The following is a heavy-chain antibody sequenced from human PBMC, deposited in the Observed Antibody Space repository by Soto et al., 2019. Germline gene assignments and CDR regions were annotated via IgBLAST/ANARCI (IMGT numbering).Heavy chain of an antibody. CDR1: GGSIRSGGYS. V-gene: IGHV4-30-2*01. CDR3: XXXXXXXXIDS. CDR2: IYHSGST. J-gene: IGHJ4*02. Sequence: QLQLQESGSGLMKPSQTLSLTCAVSGGSIRSGGYSWTWIRQPPGKGLEWVGYIYHSGSTYYNPSLKSRVIISIDRSKSQFSLKLSSVTAADTAVXXXXXXXXXXXIDSWGQGTLVTVSS.